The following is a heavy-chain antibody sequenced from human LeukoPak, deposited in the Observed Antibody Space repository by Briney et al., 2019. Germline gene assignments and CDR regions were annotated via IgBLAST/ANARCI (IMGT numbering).Heavy chain of an antibody. D-gene: IGHD6-6*01. Sequence: SVKVSCKASGGTFSSYTISWLRQAPGQGLERMGRIIPILGIANYAQKFQGRVTITADKSTSTAYMELSSLRSEDTAVYYCASRIAARLDAFDIWGQGTMVTVSS. CDR1: GGTFSSYT. CDR3: ASRIAARLDAFDI. CDR2: IIPILGIA. V-gene: IGHV1-69*02. J-gene: IGHJ3*02.